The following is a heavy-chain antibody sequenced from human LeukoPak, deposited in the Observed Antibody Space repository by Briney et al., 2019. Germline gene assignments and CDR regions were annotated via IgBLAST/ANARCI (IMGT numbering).Heavy chain of an antibody. J-gene: IGHJ4*02. D-gene: IGHD6-13*01. CDR1: GFAFSDYY. CDR2: ISSSSSYT. V-gene: IGHV3-11*05. Sequence: KPGGSLRLSCAASGFAFSDYYMSWIRQAPGKGLEWVSYISSSSSYTNYADSVKGRFTISRDNAKNSLYLQMNSLRAEGTAVYYCAREAQYSSSWYDYWGQGTLVTVSS. CDR3: AREAQYSSSWYDY.